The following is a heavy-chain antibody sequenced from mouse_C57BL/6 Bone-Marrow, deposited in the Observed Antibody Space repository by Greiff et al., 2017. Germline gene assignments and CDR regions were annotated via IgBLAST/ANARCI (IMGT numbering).Heavy chain of an antibody. D-gene: IGHD2-1*01. CDR3: ARTGYYGNKPDYSMDY. V-gene: IGHV5-4*01. CDR1: GFTYSSCA. J-gene: IGHJ4*01. CDR2: ISDGVRCT. Sequence: HLVESAGGLVKPVGSLILSCAASGFTYSSCAMSWVRQPPDKRLEWVAPISDGVRCTYYPAYVSGRFTISRDIAKNNQYLQMRHLKSEDTAMYYCARTGYYGNKPDYSMDYWGQGTSVTVSS.